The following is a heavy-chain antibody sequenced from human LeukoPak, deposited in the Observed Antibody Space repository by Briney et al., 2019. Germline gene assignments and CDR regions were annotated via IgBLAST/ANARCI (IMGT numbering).Heavy chain of an antibody. V-gene: IGHV3-21*01. Sequence: GGSLRLSCAASGFTFSSYSMNWVRQAPGKGLEWVSSICSSSSYIYYADSVKGRSTISRDNAKNSLYLQMNSLRAEDTAVYYCARDTTPRRYYFDYWGQGTLVTVPS. D-gene: IGHD1-26*01. J-gene: IGHJ4*02. CDR3: ARDTTPRRYYFDY. CDR1: GFTFSSYS. CDR2: ICSSSSYI.